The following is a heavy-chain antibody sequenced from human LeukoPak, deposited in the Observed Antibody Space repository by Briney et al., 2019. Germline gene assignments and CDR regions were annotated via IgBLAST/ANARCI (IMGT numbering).Heavy chain of an antibody. V-gene: IGHV3-53*01. CDR1: GFTFSSYA. CDR2: IYSGGST. Sequence: PGGSLRLSCAASGFTFSSYAMSWVRQAPGKGLEWVSVIYSGGSTYYADSVKGRFTISRDNSKNTLYPQMNSLRAEDTAAYYCARDPDFGAGYWGQGTLVTVSS. D-gene: IGHD3-3*01. CDR3: ARDPDFGAGY. J-gene: IGHJ4*02.